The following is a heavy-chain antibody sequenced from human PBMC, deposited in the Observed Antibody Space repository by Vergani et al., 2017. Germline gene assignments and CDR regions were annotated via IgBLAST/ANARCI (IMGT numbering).Heavy chain of an antibody. Sequence: QMQLQESGPGLVKPSETLSLSCTVSGDSISTSSYAWGWIRQPPGKTLEWIGTVFYGGRTSYNPSLKSRVTLSLDTSKKQISLHLTSVTAADTAVYYCGRHISVVRPSSMTAFDYWGRGTLVTVSS. V-gene: IGHV4-39*01. CDR3: GRHISVVRPSSMTAFDY. CDR1: GDSISTSSYA. J-gene: IGHJ4*02. D-gene: IGHD2-21*01. CDR2: VFYGGRT.